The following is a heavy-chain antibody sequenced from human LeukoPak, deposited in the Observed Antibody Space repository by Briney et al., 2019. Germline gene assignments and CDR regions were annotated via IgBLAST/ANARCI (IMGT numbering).Heavy chain of an antibody. CDR2: MNPNSGNT. Sequence: ASVKVSCKASGYTFTSYDINWVRQATGQGLEWMGWMNPNSGNTGYAQKFQGRVTMTRNTSISTAYRELSSLRSEDTAVYYCARVPHRDYIHYYGMDVWGQGTTVTVSS. J-gene: IGHJ6*02. CDR3: ARVPHRDYIHYYGMDV. V-gene: IGHV1-8*01. CDR1: GYTFTSYD. D-gene: IGHD4-11*01.